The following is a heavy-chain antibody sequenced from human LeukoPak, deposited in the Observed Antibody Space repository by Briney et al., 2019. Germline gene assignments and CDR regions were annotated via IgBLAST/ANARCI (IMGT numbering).Heavy chain of an antibody. CDR1: GFTFRSYG. Sequence: GGSLRLSCAASGFTFRSYGMNWVRQAPGKGLEWVSSISSTSNYIYYADSVKGRFTISRDNAKTSLYLQMNSLRAEDTAVYYCARDDRYSYGYSQSGHFDYWGQGILVTVSS. D-gene: IGHD5-18*01. V-gene: IGHV3-21*01. J-gene: IGHJ4*02. CDR3: ARDDRYSYGYSQSGHFDY. CDR2: ISSTSNYI.